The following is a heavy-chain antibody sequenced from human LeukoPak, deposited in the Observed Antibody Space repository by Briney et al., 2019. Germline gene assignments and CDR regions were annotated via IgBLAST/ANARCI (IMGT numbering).Heavy chain of an antibody. CDR2: ISSSGSTI. Sequence: GGSLRLSCAASGFTFSSYEMNWVRQAPGKGLEWVSYISSSGSTIYYADSVKGRFTISRDNAKNSLYLLMNSLRAEDTAVYYCANYGSANYYYYGMDVWGQGTTVTVSS. CDR1: GFTFSSYE. CDR3: ANYGSANYYYYGMDV. D-gene: IGHD3-10*01. V-gene: IGHV3-48*03. J-gene: IGHJ6*02.